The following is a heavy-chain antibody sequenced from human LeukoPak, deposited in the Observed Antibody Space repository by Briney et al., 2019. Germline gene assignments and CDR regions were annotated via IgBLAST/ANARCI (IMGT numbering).Heavy chain of an antibody. CDR3: ARVNSGYSGYDSPGPYSSGWYYFDY. Sequence: GSSVKLSCKASGATFSSYAITWVRQAPGQGLEWMGRIIPILGIANYAQKFQGRVTITADKSTTTAYMELSSLRSEDTAVYYCARVNSGYSGYDSPGPYSSGWYYFDYWGQGTLVTVSS. D-gene: IGHD5-12*01. CDR1: GATFSSYA. J-gene: IGHJ4*02. V-gene: IGHV1-69*04. CDR2: IIPILGIA.